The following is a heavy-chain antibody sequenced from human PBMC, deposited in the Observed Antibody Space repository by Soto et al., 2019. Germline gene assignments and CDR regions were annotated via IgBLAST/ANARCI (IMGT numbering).Heavy chain of an antibody. CDR1: GYTFTGYY. CDR2: INPNSGGT. J-gene: IGHJ4*02. D-gene: IGHD2-2*02. CDR3: ARGQDCSTTNCYTGGDYFDY. V-gene: IGHV1-2*02. Sequence: QVQLVQSGAEVKKPWASVKVSCKASGYTFTGYYIHWVRQAPGQGLEWMGWINPNSGGTNYAQKFQGRVTMTRDTSISTAYMELRSLRSDDTAVFYCARGQDCSTTNCYTGGDYFDYWGQGTLVTVSS.